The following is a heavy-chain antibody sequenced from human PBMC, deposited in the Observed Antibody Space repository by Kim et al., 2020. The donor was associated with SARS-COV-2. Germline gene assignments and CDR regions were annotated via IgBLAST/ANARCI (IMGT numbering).Heavy chain of an antibody. V-gene: IGHV3-23*01. CDR2: ISGSGGST. CDR1: GFTFSSNA. D-gene: IGHD3-22*01. J-gene: IGHJ6*02. Sequence: GGSLRLSCAASGFTFSSNAMSWVRQAPGKGLEWVSAISGSGGSTYYEDSVQGRFTISRDNSKNTLYLQMNSLRAEDTAVYYCAKRTSYYYDSSGYYITDYDYGMDVWGQGTTVTVSS. CDR3: AKRTSYYYDSSGYYITDYDYGMDV.